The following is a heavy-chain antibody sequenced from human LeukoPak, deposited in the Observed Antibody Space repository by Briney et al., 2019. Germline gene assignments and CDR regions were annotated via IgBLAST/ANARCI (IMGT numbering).Heavy chain of an antibody. J-gene: IGHJ4*02. CDR1: GGSISSRSHY. CDR3: ARHAAAGTNDY. Sequence: SETLSLTCTVSGGSISSRSHYWGWIRQPPGKGLEWIGSIFYSGITYYNPSLKSRVTISVDTSQNQFSLKLSSVTAADTALYYCARHAAAGTNDYWGQGTPVTVSS. D-gene: IGHD6-13*01. V-gene: IGHV4-39*01. CDR2: IFYSGIT.